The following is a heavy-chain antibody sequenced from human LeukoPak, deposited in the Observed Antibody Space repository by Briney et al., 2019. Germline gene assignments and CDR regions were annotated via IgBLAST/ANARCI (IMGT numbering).Heavy chain of an antibody. Sequence: SETLSLTCTVSGGSISSSPYYWGWIRQPPGKGLEWIGSIYYSGSTNYNPSLKSRVTISVDTSKNQFSLKLSSVTAADTAVYYCARDRIPLDYWGQGTLVTVSS. J-gene: IGHJ4*02. V-gene: IGHV4-39*07. CDR2: IYYSGST. CDR3: ARDRIPLDY. D-gene: IGHD2-21*01. CDR1: GGSISSSPYY.